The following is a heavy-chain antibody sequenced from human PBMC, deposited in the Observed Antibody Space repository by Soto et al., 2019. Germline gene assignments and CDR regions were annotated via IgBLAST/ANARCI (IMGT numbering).Heavy chain of an antibody. V-gene: IGHV3-11*01. J-gene: IGHJ6*02. Sequence: GGSLRLSCAASGFTFSDYYMSWIRQAPGKGLEWVSYISSSGSTIYYADSVKGRFTISRDNAKNSLYLQMNSLRAEDTAVYYCAGWAALRYFDWLFGYYGMDVWGQGTTVTVSS. D-gene: IGHD3-9*01. CDR1: GFTFSDYY. CDR2: ISSSGSTI. CDR3: AGWAALRYFDWLFGYYGMDV.